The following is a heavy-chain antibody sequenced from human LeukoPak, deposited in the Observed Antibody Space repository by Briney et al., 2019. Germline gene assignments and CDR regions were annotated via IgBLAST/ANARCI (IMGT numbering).Heavy chain of an antibody. V-gene: IGHV1-46*01. CDR2: INPSGGST. CDR1: GYTFTSYG. D-gene: IGHD6-19*01. J-gene: IGHJ2*01. CDR3: ARHGWHAWYFDL. Sequence: GASVKVSCKASGYTFTSYGISWVRQAPGQGLEWMGIINPSGGSTSYAQKFQGRVTMTRDTSTSTVYMELSSLRSEDTAVYYCARHGWHAWYFDLWGRGTLVTVSS.